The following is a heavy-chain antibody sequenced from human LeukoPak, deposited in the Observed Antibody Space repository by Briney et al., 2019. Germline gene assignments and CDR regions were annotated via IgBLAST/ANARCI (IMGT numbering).Heavy chain of an antibody. CDR1: GGSFSGYN. J-gene: IGHJ5*02. V-gene: IGHV4-34*01. CDR2: INHSGST. Sequence: PSETLSLTCAVYGGSFSGYNWSWLRQPPGKGLEWIGEINHSGSTNYNPSLKSRVTISVDTSKNQFSLKLTSVTAADTAVYYCARSLTAAGSDRGAAGYKKNNWFDPGAREPWSPSPQ. D-gene: IGHD6-13*01. CDR3: ARSLTAAGSDRGAAGYKKNNWFDP.